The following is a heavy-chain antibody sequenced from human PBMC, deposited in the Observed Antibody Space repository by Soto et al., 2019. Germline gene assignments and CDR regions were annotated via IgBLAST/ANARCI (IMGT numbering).Heavy chain of an antibody. J-gene: IGHJ4*02. Sequence: QVQLVQSGAEVKKPGASVKVSCKASGYTFPSYDINWVRQATGQGLEWMGWRNPNSGNTGYAQKFQGRVTMTRNTSISTAYMELSSLRSEDTAVYYCAREHSSSWRFDYWGQGTLVTVSS. V-gene: IGHV1-8*01. CDR3: AREHSSSWRFDY. D-gene: IGHD6-13*01. CDR1: GYTFPSYD. CDR2: RNPNSGNT.